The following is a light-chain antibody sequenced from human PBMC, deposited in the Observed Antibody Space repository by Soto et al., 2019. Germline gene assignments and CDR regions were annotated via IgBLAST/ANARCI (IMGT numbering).Light chain of an antibody. CDR3: QQYNNWPLT. Sequence: EIVMTQSPATLSVSLGERATLSCRASQSVNNNLAWYQQKPGQAPRLLIYGASARATGIPARFSGSGSVTEFTLTISSLQSEDFAVYYCQQYNNWPLTFGGGTKVEIK. V-gene: IGKV3-15*01. J-gene: IGKJ4*01. CDR1: QSVNNN. CDR2: GAS.